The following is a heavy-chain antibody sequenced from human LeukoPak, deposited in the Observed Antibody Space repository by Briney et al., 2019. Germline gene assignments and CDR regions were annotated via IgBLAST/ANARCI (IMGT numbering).Heavy chain of an antibody. D-gene: IGHD3-22*01. CDR1: GASFTSDY. V-gene: IGHV4-4*08. CDR2: ISNTGRS. J-gene: IGHJ4*02. CDR3: ARGGDSSLPFDY. Sequence: PSETLSLSCSVSGASFTSDYWSWIRQSPGKRPEWIAFISNTGRSNYSPSLRGRVIISLDTSKNQFSLELSSVTAADTAVYYCARGGDSSLPFDYWGRGILVTVSS.